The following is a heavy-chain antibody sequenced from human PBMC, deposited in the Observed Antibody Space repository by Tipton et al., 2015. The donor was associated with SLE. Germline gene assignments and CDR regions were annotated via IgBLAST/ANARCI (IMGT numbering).Heavy chain of an antibody. D-gene: IGHD6-19*01. CDR1: GYTFTGYY. J-gene: IGHJ4*02. Sequence: QVQLVQSGAEVKKPGASVKVSCKASGYTFTGYYMHWVRQAPGQGLEWMGRINPNSGGTNYAQKFQGRVTMTRDTSISTAYMELSRLRSDDTAVYYCGRGAVAGNGPYYFDYWGQGTLVTVSS. V-gene: IGHV1-2*06. CDR2: INPNSGGT. CDR3: GRGAVAGNGPYYFDY.